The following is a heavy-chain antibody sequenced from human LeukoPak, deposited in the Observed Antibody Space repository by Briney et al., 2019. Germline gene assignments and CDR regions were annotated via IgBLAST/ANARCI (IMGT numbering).Heavy chain of an antibody. Sequence: GGSLRLSCAASGFTFSGYWMTWARQAPGKGLEWVANIKQDGNEKYYVDSVKGRFTISRDNAKNSLYLEMNSLRAEDTALYYCAKAYISSGWYRGFFDYWGQGTLVTVSS. CDR2: IKQDGNEK. D-gene: IGHD6-19*01. V-gene: IGHV3-7*03. CDR3: AKAYISSGWYRGFFDY. CDR1: GFTFSGYW. J-gene: IGHJ4*02.